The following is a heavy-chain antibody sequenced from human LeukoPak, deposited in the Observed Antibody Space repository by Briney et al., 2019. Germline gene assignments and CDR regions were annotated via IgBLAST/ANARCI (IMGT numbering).Heavy chain of an antibody. CDR2: ISSSSSYI. CDR1: GFTFSSYS. Sequence: SGGSLKLSCAASGFTFSSYSMNWVRQAPGKGLEWVSSISSSSSYIYYADSVKGRFTISRDNAKNSLYLQMNSLRAEDTAVYYCASDYGGPFDFWGQGTLVTVSS. CDR3: ASDYGGPFDF. D-gene: IGHD4-23*01. J-gene: IGHJ4*02. V-gene: IGHV3-21*01.